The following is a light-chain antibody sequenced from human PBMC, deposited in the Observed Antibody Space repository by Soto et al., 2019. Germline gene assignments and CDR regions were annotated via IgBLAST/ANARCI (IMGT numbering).Light chain of an antibody. CDR3: QAWDSSTFYYV. CDR1: KLGDKY. Sequence: SYELTQPPSVSVSPGQTASITCSGDKLGDKYACWYQQKPGQSPVLVIYQDSKRPSGIPERFSGSNSGNTATLTISGTQAMDEADYYCQAWDSSTFYYVFGTGTKVTVL. V-gene: IGLV3-1*01. J-gene: IGLJ1*01. CDR2: QDS.